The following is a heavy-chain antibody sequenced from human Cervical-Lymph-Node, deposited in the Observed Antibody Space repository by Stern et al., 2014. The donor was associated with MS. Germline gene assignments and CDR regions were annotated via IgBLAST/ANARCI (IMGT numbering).Heavy chain of an antibody. CDR2: VIPIFGTV. J-gene: IGHJ6*02. Sequence: QVQLVQSVAEVKKPGSSVKVSCQTSGGTFSSHAINWVRQAPGQGLEWMGWVIPIFGTVDYAQKFQGRLTITADEYTNTAYMELSSLRSEDTAVYYCARDQIPYYYYGMDVWGQGTTVTVSS. CDR1: GGTFSSHA. D-gene: IGHD2-2*02. CDR3: ARDQIPYYYYGMDV. V-gene: IGHV1-69*01.